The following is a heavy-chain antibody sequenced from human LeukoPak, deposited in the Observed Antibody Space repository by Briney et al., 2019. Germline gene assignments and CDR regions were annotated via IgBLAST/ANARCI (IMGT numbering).Heavy chain of an antibody. CDR1: GFTFSSYA. J-gene: IGHJ6*02. V-gene: IGHV3-23*01. Sequence: GGSLRLSCAASGFTFSSYAMSWVRQAPGKGLEWVSAISGSGGSTYYADSVKGRFTISRDNSKNTLYLQMNSLRAEDTAVYYCAKQGGYSWSSYYYGMDVWGQGTTVTVSS. D-gene: IGHD5-18*01. CDR3: AKQGGYSWSSYYYGMDV. CDR2: ISGSGGST.